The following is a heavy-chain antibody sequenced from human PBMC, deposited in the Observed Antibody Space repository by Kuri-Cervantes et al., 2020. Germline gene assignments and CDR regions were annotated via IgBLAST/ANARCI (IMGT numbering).Heavy chain of an antibody. J-gene: IGHJ4*02. CDR2: ISYDGSNK. CDR3: AREIIRYFDY. V-gene: IGHV3-30-3*01. CDR1: GFTFSSYA. D-gene: IGHD3-9*01. Sequence: GGSLRPSCAASGFTFSSYAMHWVRQAPGKGLEWVAVISYDGSNKYYADSVKGRFTISRDNSKNTLYLQMNSLRAEDTAVYYCAREIIRYFDYWGQGTLVTVSS.